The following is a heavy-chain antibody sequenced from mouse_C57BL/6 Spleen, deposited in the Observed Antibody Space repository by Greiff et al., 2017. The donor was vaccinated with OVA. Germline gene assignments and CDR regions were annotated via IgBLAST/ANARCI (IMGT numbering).Heavy chain of an antibody. V-gene: IGHV1-59*01. Sequence: QVQLKQPGAELVRPGTSVKLSCKASGYTFTSYWMHWVKQRPGQGLEWIGVIDPSDSYTNYNQKFKGKATLTVDTSSSTAYMQLSSLTSEDSAVYYCARGGYGNLYYYAMDYWGQGTSVTVSS. CDR2: IDPSDSYT. J-gene: IGHJ4*01. D-gene: IGHD2-1*01. CDR1: GYTFTSYW. CDR3: ARGGYGNLYYYAMDY.